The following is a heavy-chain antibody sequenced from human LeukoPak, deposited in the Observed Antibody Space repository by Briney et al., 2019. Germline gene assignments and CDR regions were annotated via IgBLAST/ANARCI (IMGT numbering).Heavy chain of an antibody. V-gene: IGHV3-30*04. CDR3: AKVPVRTVTTSYYFDY. J-gene: IGHJ4*02. D-gene: IGHD4-17*01. CDR2: ISFHGTDS. Sequence: GGSLRLSCAASGFTFISYAIHWVRQAPGKGLEWVAVISFHGTDSFYADSVKGRFTISRDNSKNTLYLQMNSLRAEDTAVYYCAKVPVRTVTTSYYFDYWGQGTLVTVSS. CDR1: GFTFISYA.